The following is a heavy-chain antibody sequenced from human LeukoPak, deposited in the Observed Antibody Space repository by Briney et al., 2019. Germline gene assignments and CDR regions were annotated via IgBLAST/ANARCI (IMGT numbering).Heavy chain of an antibody. D-gene: IGHD2-15*01. J-gene: IGHJ6*02. CDR3: ARCSGGSCYYGLDV. CDR2: IYYSGST. Sequence: SETLSLTCTVSGGSISSRSYYWGWIRQPPGKVLEWIGTIYYSGSTYYNPSLESRVTISVDTSKNQFSPKLSSVTAADTAVYYCARCSGGSCYYGLDVWGQGTTVTVSS. CDR1: GGSISSRSYY. V-gene: IGHV4-39*01.